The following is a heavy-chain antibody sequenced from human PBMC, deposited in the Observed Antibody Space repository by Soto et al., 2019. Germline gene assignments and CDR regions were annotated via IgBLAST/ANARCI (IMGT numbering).Heavy chain of an antibody. Sequence: GASVKVSCKASGYTFTSYGLSWVRQAPGQGLEWMGWISPYNDNTNYAQRLQGRVTMTTDTSTSTAYMELRSLRSDDTAVYYCARVEVKATGQSVFAIWGQGTMVTVSS. V-gene: IGHV1-18*01. CDR3: ARVEVKATGQSVFAI. J-gene: IGHJ3*02. CDR2: ISPYNDNT. CDR1: GYTFTSYG. D-gene: IGHD5-12*01.